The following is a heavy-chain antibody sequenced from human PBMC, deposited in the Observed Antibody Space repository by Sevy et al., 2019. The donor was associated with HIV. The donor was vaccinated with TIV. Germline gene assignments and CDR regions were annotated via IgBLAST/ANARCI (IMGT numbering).Heavy chain of an antibody. CDR3: ARGGGSTDYGMDV. D-gene: IGHD1-26*01. Sequence: SETLSLTCTVSGVSISSYYYNWIRQPPGKGLEWIGYIYYSGSTSYNPSLKSRVTVSLDTSKNQFSLKLNSVTVSDTAVYYWARGGGSTDYGMDVWGQGTTVTVSS. J-gene: IGHJ6*02. V-gene: IGHV4-59*01. CDR1: GVSISSYY. CDR2: IYYSGST.